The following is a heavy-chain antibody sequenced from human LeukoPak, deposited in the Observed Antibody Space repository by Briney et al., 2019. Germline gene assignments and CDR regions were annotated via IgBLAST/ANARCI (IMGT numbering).Heavy chain of an antibody. V-gene: IGHV4-39*07. J-gene: IGHJ6*02. CDR3: ARVYWDLWLLVHYYYYGMDV. D-gene: IGHD2-8*02. CDR1: GDSISISGYY. CDR2: TNHSGST. Sequence: SETLSLTCSVSGDSISISGYYWDWIRQPPGKGLEWIGETNHSGSTNYNPSLKSRVTISVDTSKNQFSLKLSSVTAADTAVYYCARVYWDLWLLVHYYYYGMDVWGQGTTDTVSS.